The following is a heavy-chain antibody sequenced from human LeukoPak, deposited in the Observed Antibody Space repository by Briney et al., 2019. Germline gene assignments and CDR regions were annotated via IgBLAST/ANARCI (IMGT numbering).Heavy chain of an antibody. J-gene: IGHJ4*02. CDR1: GYTFTTYG. CDR3: ARDRMDTGTYFDY. Sequence: ASVKVSCKSSGYTFTTYGITWVRQAPGQGLEWMGWISTYNGNTNYAQKLQGRVTMTTDTSTSTAYMELRSLKSDDTAMYYCARDRMDTGTYFDYWGQGTLVTVSS. V-gene: IGHV1-18*01. CDR2: ISTYNGNT. D-gene: IGHD5-18*01.